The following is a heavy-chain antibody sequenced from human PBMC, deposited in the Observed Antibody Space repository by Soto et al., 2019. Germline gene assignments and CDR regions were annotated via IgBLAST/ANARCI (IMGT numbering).Heavy chain of an antibody. Sequence: QVQLVESGGGVVQPGGSLRLSCAASGFSFSSYNMHWVRQAPGKGLEWVTFIWRDGNTQTHAESVKGRFTVSRDNSKNTLFLQMDSLRGEDTAVYYCATDSWGPEVWGQGTTVTVSS. CDR2: IWRDGNTQ. J-gene: IGHJ6*02. CDR3: ATDSWGPEV. V-gene: IGHV3-30*02. D-gene: IGHD7-27*01. CDR1: GFSFSSYN.